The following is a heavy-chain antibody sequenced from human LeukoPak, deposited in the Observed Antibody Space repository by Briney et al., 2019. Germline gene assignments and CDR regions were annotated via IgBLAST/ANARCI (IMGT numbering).Heavy chain of an antibody. CDR1: GGSISSYY. V-gene: IGHV4-4*07. D-gene: IGHD3-10*01. CDR2: IYTSGST. Sequence: SETLSLTCTVSGGSISSYYWSWVRQPVGKGLEWIGRIYTSGSTNYNPSLKSRVTMSVDTSKNQFSLKLSSVTAADTAVYYCARDGTYYYGSGNNWFDPSGQGTLVPVSS. CDR3: ARDGTYYYGSGNNWFDP. J-gene: IGHJ5*02.